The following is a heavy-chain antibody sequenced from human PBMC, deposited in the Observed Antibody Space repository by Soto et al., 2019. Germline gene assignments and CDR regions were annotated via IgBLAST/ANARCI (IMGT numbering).Heavy chain of an antibody. V-gene: IGHV3-15*01. CDR1: GFTFSNAW. D-gene: IGHD2-21*02. CDR3: TTDKEHCGGDCYSGFWFDP. CDR2: IKSKTDGGTT. Sequence: EVQLVESGGGLVKPGGSLRLSCAASGFTFSNAWMSWVRQAPGKGLEWVGRIKSKTDGGTTDYAAPVKGRFTISRDDSKNTLYLQMNSLKTEDTAVYYCTTDKEHCGGDCYSGFWFDPWGQGTLVTVSS. J-gene: IGHJ5*02.